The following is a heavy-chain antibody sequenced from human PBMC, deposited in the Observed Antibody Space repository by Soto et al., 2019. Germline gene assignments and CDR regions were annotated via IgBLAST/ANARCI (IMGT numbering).Heavy chain of an antibody. CDR3: ARKQAGYFSGIDD. D-gene: IGHD2-15*01. V-gene: IGHV4-31*03. Sequence: SETRCLTCTVTGDSITSGGYYWIWFRQHPRKGLEWLGYIYGSRGSGSTLYNPSLKSRITLSVDTSKTQFSLNLSSVTVADTAVYFCARKQAGYFSGIDDWGQGTLVSVSS. CDR1: GDSITSGGYY. J-gene: IGHJ4*02. CDR2: IYGSRGSGST.